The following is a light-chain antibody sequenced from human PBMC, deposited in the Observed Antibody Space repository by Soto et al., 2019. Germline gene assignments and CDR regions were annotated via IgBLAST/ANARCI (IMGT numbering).Light chain of an antibody. V-gene: IGKV3-11*01. CDR3: QQRFDWPKIT. CDR2: AAS. Sequence: EIVLTQSPATLSLSPGERVTLSCRASQSVSNYLAWYQQKPCQAPRLLVSAASNRAAGIPARFSGSGCGTDFTLTISSLEPEDFGVFYCQQRFDWPKITFGQGTRLEIK. J-gene: IGKJ5*01. CDR1: QSVSNY.